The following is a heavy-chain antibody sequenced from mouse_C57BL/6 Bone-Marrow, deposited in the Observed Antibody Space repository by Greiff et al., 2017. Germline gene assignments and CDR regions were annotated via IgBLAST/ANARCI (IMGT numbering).Heavy chain of an antibody. J-gene: IGHJ4*01. CDR2: LDPENGDT. Sequence: EVKLVESGAELVRPGASVKLSCTASGFNIKDDYMHWVKQRPEQGLEWIGWLDPENGDTEYASKFQGKATITADTSSNTAYLQLSSLTSEDTAVYYCTTGAMDYWGQGTSVTVSS. V-gene: IGHV14-4*01. CDR3: TTGAMDY. CDR1: GFNIKDDY.